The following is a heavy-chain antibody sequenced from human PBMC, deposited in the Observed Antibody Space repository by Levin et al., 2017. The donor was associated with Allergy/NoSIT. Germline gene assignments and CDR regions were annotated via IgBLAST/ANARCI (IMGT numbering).Heavy chain of an antibody. CDR1: GGSLSSYY. D-gene: IGHD6-19*01. J-gene: IGHJ1*01. Sequence: SETLSLSCTVSGGSLSSYYWGWIRQPPGKGLEWIGFIYTSGSSNYNPSLKSRVSMSLDSSKSQFSLKLNSATAADTAVYYCARRELDSGWKSGYFQHWGQGTLVTVSS. V-gene: IGHV4-4*08. CDR2: IYTSGSS. CDR3: ARRELDSGWKSGYFQH.